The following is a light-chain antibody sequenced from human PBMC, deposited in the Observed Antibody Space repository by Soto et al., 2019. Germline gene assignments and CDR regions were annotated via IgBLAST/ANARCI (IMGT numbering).Light chain of an antibody. V-gene: IGLV4-69*01. CDR3: QTWGSGIVL. CDR2: LNSDGSH. Sequence: QSVLTQSPSASASLGASVKLTCTLSSGHSNYAIAWHQQQSEKGPRYLMKLNSDGSHSKGDGIPDRFSGSSSGAERYLTISSRQSEDEADYYCQTWGSGIVLFGGGTQHTVL. CDR1: SGHSNYA. J-gene: IGLJ2*01.